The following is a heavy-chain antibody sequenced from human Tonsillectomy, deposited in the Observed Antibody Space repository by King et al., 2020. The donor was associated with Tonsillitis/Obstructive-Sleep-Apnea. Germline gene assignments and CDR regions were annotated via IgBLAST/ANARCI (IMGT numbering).Heavy chain of an antibody. CDR2: IKSEADGGTS. D-gene: IGHD1-1*01. CDR1: GFTFSNAW. Sequence: GQMGEAGGGLVKPGGSLRLSCAASGFTFSNAWMSWVRQAPGKGLEWVGRIKSEADGGTSDYSAPVKGRFTMSRDDSKNTLYLQMNSLKTEDTAVYYCTTDSRGHVQWGKGTLVTVSS. J-gene: IGHJ4*02. V-gene: IGHV3-15*01. CDR3: TTDSRGHVQ.